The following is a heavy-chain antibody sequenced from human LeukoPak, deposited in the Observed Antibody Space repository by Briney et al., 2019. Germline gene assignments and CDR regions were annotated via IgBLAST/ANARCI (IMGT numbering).Heavy chain of an antibody. CDR3: ARHFPQKGGGITMVRGVRQPRGAFDI. CDR1: GGYY. D-gene: IGHD3-10*01. V-gene: IGHV4-34*01. CDR2: INHSGST. Sequence: SETLSLTCAVYGGYYWSWIRQPPGKGLEWIGEINHSGSTNYNPSLKSRVTISVDTSKNQFSLRLSSVTAADTAVYYCARHFPQKGGGITMVRGVRQPRGAFDIWGQGTMVTVSS. J-gene: IGHJ3*02.